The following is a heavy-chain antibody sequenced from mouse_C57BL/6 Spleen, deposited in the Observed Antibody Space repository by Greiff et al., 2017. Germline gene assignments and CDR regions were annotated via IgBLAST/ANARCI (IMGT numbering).Heavy chain of an antibody. CDR2: INPNNGGT. D-gene: IGHD1-1*01. Sequence: VQLKQSGPELVKPGASVKMSCKASGYTFTDYNMHWVKQSHGKSLEWIGYINPNNGGTSYNQKFKGKATLTVNKSSSTAYMELRSLTSEDSAVYYCARSGNYDYAMDYWGQGTSVTVSS. CDR3: ARSGNYDYAMDY. CDR1: GYTFTDYN. V-gene: IGHV1-22*01. J-gene: IGHJ4*01.